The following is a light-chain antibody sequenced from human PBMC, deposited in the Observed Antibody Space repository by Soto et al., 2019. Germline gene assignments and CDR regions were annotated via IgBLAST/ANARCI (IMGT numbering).Light chain of an antibody. CDR3: QQYYSFPPGT. CDR1: QGISSY. CDR2: AAS. J-gene: IGKJ1*01. V-gene: IGKV1D-8*01. Sequence: VIWMTQSPSLLSASTGDRFTISCLMSQGISSYLAWYQQKPGKAPELLIYAASTLQSGVPSRFSGSGSGTDFTLTISCLQSEDFATYYCQQYYSFPPGTFGQGTKVDIK.